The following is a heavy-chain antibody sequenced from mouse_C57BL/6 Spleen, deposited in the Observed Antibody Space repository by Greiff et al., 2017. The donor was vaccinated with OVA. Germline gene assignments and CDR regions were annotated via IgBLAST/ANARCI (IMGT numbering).Heavy chain of an antibody. V-gene: IGHV1-22*01. CDR2: INPNNGGT. Sequence: DVQLQESGPELVKPGASVKMSCKASGYTFTDYNMHWVKQSHGKSLEWIGYINPNNGGTSYNQKFKGKATLTVNKSSSTAYMELRSLTSEDSAVYYCARSSWGALITLYYLDYWGQGTTLTVSS. D-gene: IGHD1-1*01. CDR3: ARSSWGALITLYYLDY. J-gene: IGHJ2*01. CDR1: GYTFTDYN.